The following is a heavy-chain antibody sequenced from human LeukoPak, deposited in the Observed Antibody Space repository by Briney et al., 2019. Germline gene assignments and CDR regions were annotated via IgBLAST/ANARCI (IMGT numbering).Heavy chain of an antibody. CDR2: FYYSGST. V-gene: IGHV4-59*01. CDR1: GGSISTYY. J-gene: IGHJ4*02. Sequence: PSETLSLTCTVSGGSISTYYWSWIRQSPGKGLEWIGYFYYSGSTYYNPSLKSRVTISVDTSKNQFSLRLSSVTAADTAVYYCARGAYYSGYYSIPEYWGQGTLVTVSS. D-gene: IGHD3-3*01. CDR3: ARGAYYSGYYSIPEY.